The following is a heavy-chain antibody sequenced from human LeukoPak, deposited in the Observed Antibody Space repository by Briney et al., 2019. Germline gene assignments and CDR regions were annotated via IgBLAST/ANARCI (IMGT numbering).Heavy chain of an antibody. CDR2: IYNGGNT. CDR1: GFTFSSNY. CDR3: VRHGDTLTTYPFDY. Sequence: GGSLRLSCAVSGFTFSSNYMSWVRQAPGKGLEWVSIIYNGGNTYYTDSVRGRVTISRDNSKNTMSLAMNSLRAEDTAVYYCVRHGDTLTTYPFDYWGQGTLVTVSS. J-gene: IGHJ4*02. V-gene: IGHV3-53*01. D-gene: IGHD3-9*01.